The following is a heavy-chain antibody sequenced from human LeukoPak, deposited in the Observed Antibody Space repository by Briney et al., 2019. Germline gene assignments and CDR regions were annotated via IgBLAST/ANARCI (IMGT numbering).Heavy chain of an antibody. Sequence: QPGGSLRLSCAASGFTFSNSDMNWVHQAPGKGLEWVSGVSWNGSRTHYADSVKGRFIISRDNSRNTLYLQMNSLRAEDTAVYYCAKDGTSGPAAIPSFYFDYWGQGTLVTVSS. CDR2: VSWNGSRT. CDR1: GFTFSNSD. CDR3: AKDGTSGPAAIPSFYFDY. D-gene: IGHD2-2*01. V-gene: IGHV3-35*01. J-gene: IGHJ4*02.